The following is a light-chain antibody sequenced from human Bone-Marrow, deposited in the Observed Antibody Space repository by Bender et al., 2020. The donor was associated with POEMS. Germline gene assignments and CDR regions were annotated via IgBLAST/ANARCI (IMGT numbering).Light chain of an antibody. J-gene: IGLJ3*02. V-gene: IGLV2-8*01. Sequence: QPALTQPASVSGSPGQSITISCTGTSSDVGGFNYVSWYQQYPGNAPKLLIYEVTKRPSGVPDRFSGSKSGNTASLTVSGLQADDEADYYCSSYAGSNTWVFGGGTKLTVL. CDR1: SSDVGGFNY. CDR3: SSYAGSNTWV. CDR2: EVT.